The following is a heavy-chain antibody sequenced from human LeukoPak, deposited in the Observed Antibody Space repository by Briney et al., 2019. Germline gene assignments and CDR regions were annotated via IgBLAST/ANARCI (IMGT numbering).Heavy chain of an antibody. J-gene: IGHJ6*03. V-gene: IGHV4-38-2*02. CDR1: GYSISSGYY. CDR2: IYHSGST. CDR3: ARFPGSAEYRHYYYMDV. Sequence: SETLSLTCTVSGYSISSGYYWGWIRQPPGKGLEWIGSIYHSGSTCYNPSLKSRVTVSVDTSKNQFSLKLSSVTAADTAVYYCARFPGSAEYRHYYYMDVWSKGTTVTVSS. D-gene: IGHD2-15*01.